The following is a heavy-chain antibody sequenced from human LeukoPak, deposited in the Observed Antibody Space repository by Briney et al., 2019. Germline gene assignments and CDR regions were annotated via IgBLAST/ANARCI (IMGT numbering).Heavy chain of an antibody. V-gene: IGHV3-7*01. J-gene: IGHJ3*02. CDR3: AREPIPPPFGGVSAFDI. Sequence: GGSLRLSCAASGFTFSSYWMSWVRQAPGKGLEWVANIKQDGSEKYYVDSVKGRFTISRDNAKNSLYLQMNSLRAEDTAVYYCAREPIPPPFGGVSAFDIWGQGTMVTVSS. CDR2: IKQDGSEK. CDR1: GFTFSSYW. D-gene: IGHD3-16*01.